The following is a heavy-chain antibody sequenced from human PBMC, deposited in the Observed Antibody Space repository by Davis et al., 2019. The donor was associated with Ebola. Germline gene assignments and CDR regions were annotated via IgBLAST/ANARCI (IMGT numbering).Heavy chain of an antibody. V-gene: IGHV3-48*02. CDR2: ISSSSSTI. CDR3: AREGSGVVPWPNVFEP. J-gene: IGHJ5*02. CDR1: GFTFSSYS. Sequence: PGGSLRLSCAASGFTFSSYSMNWVRPAPGKGLEWVSYISSSSSTIYYADSVKGRFTISRDNAKNSLYLQMNRLRDEDTAVYYCAREGSGVVPWPNVFEPGGQGTLVTVSS. D-gene: IGHD3-3*01.